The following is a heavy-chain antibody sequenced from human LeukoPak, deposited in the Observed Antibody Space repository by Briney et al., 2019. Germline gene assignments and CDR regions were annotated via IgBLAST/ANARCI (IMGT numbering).Heavy chain of an antibody. CDR2: IKSDGSST. CDR3: AKDRDNWNYEGPVGY. Sequence: GGSLRLSCVASGFTFSSYWMHWARQAPEKGLVWVSRIKSDGSSTSYADSVKGRFTISRDNVKNTLYLQMNSLRGEDTAVYYCAKDRDNWNYEGPVGYWGQGTLVTVSS. J-gene: IGHJ4*02. CDR1: GFTFSSYW. V-gene: IGHV3-74*01. D-gene: IGHD1-7*01.